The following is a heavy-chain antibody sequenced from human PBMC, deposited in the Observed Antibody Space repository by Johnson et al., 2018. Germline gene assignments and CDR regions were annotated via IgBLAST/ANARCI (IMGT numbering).Heavy chain of an antibody. CDR1: GGSISSYY. CDR3: ARLLISARGVDV. V-gene: IGHV4-59*01. CDR2: VYYTGRN. J-gene: IGHJ6*02. D-gene: IGHD2-8*01. Sequence: QVELQESGPGLVRPSETLSLRCTVSGGSISSYYWSWIRQSPGKGLEWIGYVYYTGRNNYNPSLKSRVTISVDRSKNQFSLKLRCVTAADTAVYVCARLLISARGVDVWGQGTTVTVSS.